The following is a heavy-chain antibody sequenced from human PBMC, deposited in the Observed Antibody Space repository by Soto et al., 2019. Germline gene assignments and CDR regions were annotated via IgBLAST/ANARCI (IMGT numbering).Heavy chain of an antibody. J-gene: IGHJ4*02. CDR2: IYYSGST. Sequence: QLQLQESGPGLVKPSETLSLTCTVSGGSISSSRYYWGWIRQPPGKGLEWIGSIYYSGSTYYNPSLKSRVTISVDTSKNQFSLKLSSVTAADTAVYYCARSYYDFWSGYYDYWGQGTLVTVSS. D-gene: IGHD3-3*01. V-gene: IGHV4-39*01. CDR3: ARSYYDFWSGYYDY. CDR1: GGSISSSRYY.